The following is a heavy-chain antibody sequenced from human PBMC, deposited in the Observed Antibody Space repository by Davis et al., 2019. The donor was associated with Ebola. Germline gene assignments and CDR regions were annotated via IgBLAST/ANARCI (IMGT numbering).Heavy chain of an antibody. CDR1: GFTFSSYG. Sequence: PGGSLRLSCAASGFTFSSYGMHWVRQAPGKGLEWVAVISYDGSNKYYADSVKGRFTISRDNSKNTLYLQMNSLRGEDTAIYYCAPYCSGGSCYLFDYWGQGTLVTVSS. CDR2: ISYDGSNK. D-gene: IGHD2-15*01. J-gene: IGHJ4*02. V-gene: IGHV3-30*12. CDR3: APYCSGGSCYLFDY.